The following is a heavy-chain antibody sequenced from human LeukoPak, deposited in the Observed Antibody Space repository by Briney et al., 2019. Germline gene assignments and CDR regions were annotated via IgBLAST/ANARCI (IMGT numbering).Heavy chain of an antibody. V-gene: IGHV4-34*01. D-gene: IGHD3-16*01. CDR1: GGSISSYY. CDR3: ATRNIMITFGGVYNWFDP. CDR2: INHSGST. Sequence: SETLSLTCTVSGGSISSYYWSWIRQPPGKGLEWIGEINHSGSTNYNPSLKSRVTISVDTSKNQFSLKLSSVTAADTAVYYCATRNIMITFGGVYNWFDPWGQGTLVTVSS. J-gene: IGHJ5*02.